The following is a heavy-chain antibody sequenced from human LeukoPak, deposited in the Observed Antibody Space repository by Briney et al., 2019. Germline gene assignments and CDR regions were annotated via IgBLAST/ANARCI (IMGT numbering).Heavy chain of an antibody. V-gene: IGHV4-61*02. J-gene: IGHJ5*02. CDR1: GDSISSGDYY. CDR3: ARLQVDSWFDP. Sequence: TLSLTCTVSGDSISSGDYYWSSIRQPAGKGLEWIGRISSSGSTNYNPSLKSRVTISVDTSKSQFSLKLSSVTAADTAVYYCARLQVDSWFDPWGQGTLVTVSP. D-gene: IGHD1-1*01. CDR2: ISSSGST.